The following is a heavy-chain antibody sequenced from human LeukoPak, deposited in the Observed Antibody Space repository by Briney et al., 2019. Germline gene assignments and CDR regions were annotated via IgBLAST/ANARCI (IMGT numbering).Heavy chain of an antibody. Sequence: GGSLRLSCAASGFTFSSYAMSWVRQAPGKGLEWVSAISGSGGSTYYADSVKGRFTISRDNSKNTLYLQMNSLRAEDTAVFYCATFPYYFDSSGSYYFDFWGQGTLVTVSS. CDR2: ISGSGGST. D-gene: IGHD3-22*01. J-gene: IGHJ4*02. CDR3: ATFPYYFDSSGSYYFDF. CDR1: GFTFSSYA. V-gene: IGHV3-23*01.